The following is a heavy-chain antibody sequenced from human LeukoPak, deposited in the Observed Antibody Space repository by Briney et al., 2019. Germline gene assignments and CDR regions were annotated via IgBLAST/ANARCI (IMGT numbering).Heavy chain of an antibody. CDR2: ISSSSSYI. V-gene: IGHV3-21*01. D-gene: IGHD3-3*01. CDR1: GFTFSSYS. Sequence: PGGSLRLSCAASGFTFSSYSMNWVRQAPGKGLEWVSSISSSSSYIYYADSVKGRFTISRDNAKNSLYLQMNSLRAEDTAVYYCARDRAYYDFSGGYVWGQGTTVTVSS. CDR3: ARDRAYYDFSGGYV. J-gene: IGHJ6*02.